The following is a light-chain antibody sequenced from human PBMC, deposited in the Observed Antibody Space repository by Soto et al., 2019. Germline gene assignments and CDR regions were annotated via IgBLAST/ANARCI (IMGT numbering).Light chain of an antibody. CDR3: SSYTSSSPCV. V-gene: IGLV2-14*01. CDR1: SSDVGGYKY. Sequence: QSVLTQPASVSGSPGQSITISCTGTSSDVGGYKYVSWYQQHPGKAPKLMIYEVSNRPSGVSNRSSGSKSGNMASLTISGLQAEDEADYYCSSYTSSSPCVFGTGTKVTVL. CDR2: EVS. J-gene: IGLJ1*01.